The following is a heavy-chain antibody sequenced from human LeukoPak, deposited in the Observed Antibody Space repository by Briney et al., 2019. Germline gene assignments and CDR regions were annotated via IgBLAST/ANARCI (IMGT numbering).Heavy chain of an antibody. V-gene: IGHV4-61*02. CDR1: GGSISSGSYY. J-gene: IGHJ2*01. CDR3: ARVDYYDSSGYYWYFDL. CDR2: IYTSGST. D-gene: IGHD3-22*01. Sequence: SQTLSLTCTVSGGSISSGSYYWSWIRQPAGKGLEWIGRIYTSGSTNYNPSLKSRVTISVDTSKNQFSLELSSVTAADTAVYYCARVDYYDSSGYYWYFDLWGRSTLVTVSS.